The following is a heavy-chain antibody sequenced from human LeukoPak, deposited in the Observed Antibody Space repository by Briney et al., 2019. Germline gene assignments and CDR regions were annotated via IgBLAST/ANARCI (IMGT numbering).Heavy chain of an antibody. J-gene: IGHJ3*02. CDR1: GFTFSSYS. CDR3: AKVIVGALNAFDI. D-gene: IGHD1-26*01. CDR2: ISSSRSYI. V-gene: IGHV3-21*01. Sequence: GGSLRLSCAASGFTFSSYSMNWVRQAPGKGLEWVSFISSSRSYIYYADSVKGRFTISRDNAKNTLYLQMNSLRAEDTAVYYCAKVIVGALNAFDIWGPGTMVTVSS.